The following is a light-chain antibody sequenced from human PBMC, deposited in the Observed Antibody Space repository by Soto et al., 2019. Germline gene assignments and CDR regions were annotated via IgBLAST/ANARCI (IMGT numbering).Light chain of an antibody. Sequence: AIQLTQSPSSLSASVGDRVTITCRASQDIRGALAWYQQKPGKAPKILIYDVSTLESGVPSRFSGSSSGTDFTRTISSLQPVDFATYYCQQFNSYAITFGQGTRLEIK. J-gene: IGKJ5*01. V-gene: IGKV1-13*02. CDR3: QQFNSYAIT. CDR1: QDIRGA. CDR2: DVS.